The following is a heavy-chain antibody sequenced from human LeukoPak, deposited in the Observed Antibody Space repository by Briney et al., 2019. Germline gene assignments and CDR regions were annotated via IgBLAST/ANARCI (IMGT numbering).Heavy chain of an antibody. CDR3: ATLGISGSYSRYYYGMDV. D-gene: IGHD1-26*01. V-gene: IGHV4-59*01. J-gene: IGHJ6*02. CDR1: GGSISSYY. CDR2: IYYSGST. Sequence: PSETLSLTCTGSGGSISSYYWSWIRQPPGKGLEWIGYIYYSGSTNYNPSLKSRVTISVDTSKNQFSLKLSSVTAADTAVYYCATLGISGSYSRYYYGMDVWGQGTTVTVSS.